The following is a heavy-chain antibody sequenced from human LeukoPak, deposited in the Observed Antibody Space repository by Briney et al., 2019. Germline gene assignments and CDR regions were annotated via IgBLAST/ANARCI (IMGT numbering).Heavy chain of an antibody. CDR2: IYTSGST. CDR1: GGSISSYY. Sequence: SETLSLTCTVSGGSISSYYWSWNRKPPGQGLEWIGYIYTSGSTNYNSSLKSRVTISVATSKNQFSLKLSSVTAADTAVYYCARLVAVAEWFDPWGQGTLVTVSS. J-gene: IGHJ5*02. CDR3: ARLVAVAEWFDP. D-gene: IGHD6-19*01. V-gene: IGHV4-4*09.